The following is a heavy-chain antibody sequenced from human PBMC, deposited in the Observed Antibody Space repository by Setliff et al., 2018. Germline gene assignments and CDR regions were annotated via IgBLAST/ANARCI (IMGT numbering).Heavy chain of an antibody. CDR3: ARGVRTGHLDS. CDR2: INHRGTT. Sequence: SETLSLTCAAYGGTFSDYYWTWIRQPPGKGLEWIGEINHRGTTNYNPPLKGRATISVDNSKNQFSLNLNSVTVADTAVYFCARGVRTGHLDSWGQGTLVTVSS. CDR1: GGTFSDYY. D-gene: IGHD1-1*01. J-gene: IGHJ4*02. V-gene: IGHV4-34*01.